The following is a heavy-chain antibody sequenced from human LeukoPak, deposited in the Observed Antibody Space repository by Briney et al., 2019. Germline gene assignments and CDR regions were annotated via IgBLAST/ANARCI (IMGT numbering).Heavy chain of an antibody. CDR3: ARGGVLKSVDY. CDR1: GGSIGSHY. J-gene: IGHJ4*02. Sequence: SETLSLTCTVSGGSIGSHYWTWIRQTPGKGLEWIGYVYDIGSTKYNPSLKSRVTISVDTSKNQFSLRLSSVTAADTAGYYCARGGVLKSVDYWGQGTLVAVSS. D-gene: IGHD3-16*01. V-gene: IGHV4-59*11. CDR2: VYDIGST.